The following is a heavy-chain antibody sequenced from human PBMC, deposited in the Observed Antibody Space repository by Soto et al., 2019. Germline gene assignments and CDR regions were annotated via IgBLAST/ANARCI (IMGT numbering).Heavy chain of an antibody. CDR3: ARGANIAVVTASFDY. Sequence: ASVKVSCKPSGYTFNTYYLHWVRQAPGQALEWMGVIHPSGGGTTYAQKFLGRVTVTRDTSTSTVFMELSSLRSDDTAVYYCARGANIAVVTASFDYWGQGNLVTVSS. V-gene: IGHV1-46*02. CDR2: IHPSGGGT. D-gene: IGHD2-21*02. CDR1: GYTFNTYY. J-gene: IGHJ4*02.